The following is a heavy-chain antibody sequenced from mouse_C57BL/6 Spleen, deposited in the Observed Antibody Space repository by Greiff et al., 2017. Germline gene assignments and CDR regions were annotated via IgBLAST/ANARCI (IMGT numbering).Heavy chain of an antibody. CDR1: GFTFSSYA. V-gene: IGHV5-4*01. Sequence: EVMLVESGGGLVKPGGFLKLSRAASGFTFSSYAMSWVRQTPEKRLEWVATISDGGSYTYYPDNVKGRFTISRENAKNNLYLQMSHLKSEDTAMYYCARDYYGSSPYAMDYWGQGTSVTVSS. J-gene: IGHJ4*01. D-gene: IGHD1-1*01. CDR2: ISDGGSYT. CDR3: ARDYYGSSPYAMDY.